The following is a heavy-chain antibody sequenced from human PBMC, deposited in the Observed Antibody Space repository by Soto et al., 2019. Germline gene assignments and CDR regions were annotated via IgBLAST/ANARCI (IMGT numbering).Heavy chain of an antibody. D-gene: IGHD3-10*01. CDR2: IYNSGST. Sequence: QVQLQESGPGLVKPSQTLSLTCTVSGGSISSGGYYWSWIRQHPGKGLEWIGYIYNSGSTYYNPSLKSRVTISVDMSKKQFSLKLSSVTAADTAVYYCARDSGGSGSYWGYYGMDVLGQGTTVTVSS. CDR3: ARDSGGSGSYWGYYGMDV. J-gene: IGHJ6*02. CDR1: GGSISSGGYY. V-gene: IGHV4-31*03.